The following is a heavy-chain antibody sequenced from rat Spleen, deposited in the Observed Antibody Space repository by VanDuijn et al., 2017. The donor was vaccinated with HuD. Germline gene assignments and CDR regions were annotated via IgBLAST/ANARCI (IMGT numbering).Heavy chain of an antibody. D-gene: IGHD4-4*01. Sequence: EVQLVESGGGLVQPGRSMKLSCAASGFTFSDYNMAWVRQAPRKGLKWVATVSYDGGNTYYRDSVKGRFTISRDNAKSTLYLQMDSLRSEDTATYYCAREAGVPFHYFDSWGRGVMVTVSS. V-gene: IGHV5-7*01. CDR2: VSYDGGNT. CDR1: GFTFSDYN. CDR3: AREAGVPFHYFDS. J-gene: IGHJ2*01.